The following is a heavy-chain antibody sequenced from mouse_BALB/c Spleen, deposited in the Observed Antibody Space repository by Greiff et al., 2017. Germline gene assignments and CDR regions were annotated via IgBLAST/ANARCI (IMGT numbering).Heavy chain of an antibody. D-gene: IGHD1-1*01. CDR2: IWSGGST. CDR1: GFSLTSYG. J-gene: IGHJ4*01. Sequence: QVQLQQSGPGLVQPSQCLSITCTVSGFSLTSYGVHWVRQSPGKGLEWLGVIWSGGSTDYNAAFISRLSISKDNSKSQVCFKMNSLQADDTAIYYCARNYYYGSSYAMDYWGQGTSVTVSS. V-gene: IGHV2-4-1*01. CDR3: ARNYYYGSSYAMDY.